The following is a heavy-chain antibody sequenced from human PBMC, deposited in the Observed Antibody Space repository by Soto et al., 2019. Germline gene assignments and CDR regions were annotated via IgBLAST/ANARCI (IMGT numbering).Heavy chain of an antibody. Sequence: SETRSLTWAVYGGSFSCYYWSWIRQPPGKGLEWIGEINHSGSTNYNPSLKSRVTISVDTSKNQFSLKLSSVTAADTAVYYCAREEVPLDYWGQGTLVTVSS. CDR3: AREEVPLDY. CDR1: GGSFSCYY. V-gene: IGHV4-34*01. CDR2: INHSGST. J-gene: IGHJ4*02.